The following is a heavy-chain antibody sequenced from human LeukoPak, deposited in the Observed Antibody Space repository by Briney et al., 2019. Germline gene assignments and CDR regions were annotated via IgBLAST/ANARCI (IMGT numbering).Heavy chain of an antibody. J-gene: IGHJ6*02. CDR1: GGSISSYY. V-gene: IGHV4-59*08. CDR2: IYYSVST. CDR3: ARRKIVSIAAAGRSSYYYYGMDV. Sequence: SQTLSLTCTLAGGSISSYYWSWIRQPPGKGREWIGYIYYSVSTNFNPSLKSRVTISVDTSKNQFSLKLSSVPAADTAVYYCARRKIVSIAAAGRSSYYYYGMDVWGQGTTVTVSS. D-gene: IGHD6-13*01.